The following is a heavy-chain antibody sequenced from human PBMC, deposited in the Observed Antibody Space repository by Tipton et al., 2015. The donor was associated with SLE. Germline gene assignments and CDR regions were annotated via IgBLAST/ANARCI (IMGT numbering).Heavy chain of an antibody. Sequence: VQLVQSGGGVVQPGRSLRLSCAASGFTFSSYGMHWVRQAPGKGLEWVAVISGSGGSTYYADSVKGRFTISRDNSKNTLYLQMNSLRAEDTAVYYCAKEISSIAAQAWPTDDAFDIWGQGTMVTVSS. V-gene: IGHV3-23*04. J-gene: IGHJ3*02. CDR1: GFTFSSYG. CDR3: AKEISSIAAQAWPTDDAFDI. D-gene: IGHD6-6*01. CDR2: ISGSGGST.